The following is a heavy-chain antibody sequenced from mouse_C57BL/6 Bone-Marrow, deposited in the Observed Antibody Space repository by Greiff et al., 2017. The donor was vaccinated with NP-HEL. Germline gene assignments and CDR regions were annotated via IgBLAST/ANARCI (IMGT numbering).Heavy chain of an antibody. CDR2: IYPGDGDT. Sequence: VQLQQSGPELVKPGASVKISCKASGYAFSSSWMNWVKQRPGKGLEWIGRIYPGDGDTNYNGKFKGKATLTADKSSSTAYMQLSSLTSEDSAVYFCARFIFDYWGRGTTLTVSS. CDR3: ARFIFDY. J-gene: IGHJ2*01. D-gene: IGHD1-1*01. CDR1: GYAFSSSW. V-gene: IGHV1-82*01.